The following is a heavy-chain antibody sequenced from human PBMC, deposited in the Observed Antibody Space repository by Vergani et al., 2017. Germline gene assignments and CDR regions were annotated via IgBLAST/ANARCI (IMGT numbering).Heavy chain of an antibody. CDR2: IYPSGST. D-gene: IGHD3-9*01. CDR3: ARVMYRDEASTGYRLEGMDI. CDR1: GGSISSGNYF. J-gene: IGHJ6*02. V-gene: IGHV4-61*02. Sequence: QVQLQESGPGLVKPSQTLSLTCTVSGGSISSGNYFWSWIRQPAGKELEWIGRIYPSGSTNYHPSLKSRVTMSVDTSRNQFSLKVKSVTAADTAIYFCARVMYRDEASTGYRLEGMDIWGQGTTVTISS.